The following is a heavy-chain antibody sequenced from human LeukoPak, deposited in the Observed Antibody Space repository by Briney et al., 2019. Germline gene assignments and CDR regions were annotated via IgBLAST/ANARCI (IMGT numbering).Heavy chain of an antibody. Sequence: GGSLRLSCAASGFTFSGSAMHWVRQASGKGLEWVGRVRSNGSNYATAYDASVKGRFTISRDDSKNTAYLQMNSLKTEDTAVYYCTTSYDSSGYYYVDHRGQGTLGSVSS. CDR2: VRSNGSNYAT. J-gene: IGHJ4*02. CDR1: GFTFSGSA. D-gene: IGHD3-22*01. V-gene: IGHV3-73*01. CDR3: TTSYDSSGYYYVDH.